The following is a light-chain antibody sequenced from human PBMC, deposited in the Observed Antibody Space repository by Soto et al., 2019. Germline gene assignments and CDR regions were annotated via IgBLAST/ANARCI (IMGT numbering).Light chain of an antibody. J-gene: IGKJ4*01. CDR2: FAT. V-gene: IGKV3-15*01. CDR3: QQYNEWPLT. CDR1: QTVSNN. Sequence: ERVMTQSPATLSVSPGEKATLSCRASQTVSNNLAWYQQKAGQAPRLLIYFATTRATGIPARFSGSGSGRKFTLTISTLQSEDFAVYYWQQYNEWPLTFGGGTKVETK.